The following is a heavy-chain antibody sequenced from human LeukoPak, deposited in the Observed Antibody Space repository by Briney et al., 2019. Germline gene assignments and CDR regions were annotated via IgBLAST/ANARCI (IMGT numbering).Heavy chain of an antibody. J-gene: IGHJ1*01. Sequence: SGTLSLTCAVSGASITSTYWSTWVRQPPGKGLEWIGEIHDSGSTNYNPSLKSRVTISVDTSKNQFSLKLSSVTAADTAVYYCASPLRNYYDSSGYYYVSYFQHWGQGTLVTVSS. CDR2: IHDSGST. CDR1: GASITSTYW. V-gene: IGHV4-4*02. D-gene: IGHD3-22*01. CDR3: ASPLRNYYDSSGYYYVSYFQH.